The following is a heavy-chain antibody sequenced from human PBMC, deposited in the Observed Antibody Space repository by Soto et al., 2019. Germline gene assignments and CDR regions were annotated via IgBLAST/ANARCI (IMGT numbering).Heavy chain of an antibody. J-gene: IGHJ4*02. D-gene: IGHD6-13*01. CDR2: IETAGDP. Sequence: GGSLRLSCAASGFTFSSYDMHWVRQATGKGLEWVSAIETAGDPNYPGSVKGRFTISRENAKNSWYLQMNSLRAGDTTVYYCARGNSSSWYYFDYWGQGTLVTVSS. CDR3: ARGNSSSWYYFDY. CDR1: GFTFSSYD. V-gene: IGHV3-13*05.